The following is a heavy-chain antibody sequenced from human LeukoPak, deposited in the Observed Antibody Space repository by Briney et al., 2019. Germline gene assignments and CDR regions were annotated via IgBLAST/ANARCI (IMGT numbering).Heavy chain of an antibody. D-gene: IGHD3-10*01. CDR1: GFTFRSYA. J-gene: IGHJ3*02. V-gene: IGHV3-23*01. CDR2: ISGSGGST. Sequence: GGSLRLSCAASGFTFRSYAMIWVRQVPGKGLEWVSAISGSGGSTYYADSVKGRFTISRDNSKNTLYLQMNSLRAEDTAVYYCAKSYGSGSADAFDIWGQGTMVTVSS. CDR3: AKSYGSGSADAFDI.